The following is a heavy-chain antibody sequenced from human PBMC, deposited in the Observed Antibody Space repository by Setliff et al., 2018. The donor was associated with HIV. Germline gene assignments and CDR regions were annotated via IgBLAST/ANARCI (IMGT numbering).Heavy chain of an antibody. CDR1: GGSISSYY. CDR3: ARGLSFYDPGGFDY. Sequence: PSETLSLTCTVSGGSISSYYWSWIRQPPGKGLEWIGYIYTSGSTNYNPSLKSRVTISADTSKNRFSLKLSSVTAADTAVYYCARGLSFYDPGGFDYWGQGTLVTVSS. V-gene: IGHV4-4*09. CDR2: IYTSGST. D-gene: IGHD3-22*01. J-gene: IGHJ4*02.